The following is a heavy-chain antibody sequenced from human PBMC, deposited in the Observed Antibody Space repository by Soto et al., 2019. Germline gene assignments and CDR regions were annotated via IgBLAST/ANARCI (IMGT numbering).Heavy chain of an antibody. CDR1: GFTVSTKY. CDR2: IYSGGST. CDR3: ARDPWAADY. V-gene: IGHV3-66*01. J-gene: IGHJ4*02. Sequence: PWGSLSLSCAASGFTVSTKYMSWVRQAPGKGLEWVSVIYSGGSTFYADSVRGRFTISRDNSKNTVNLQMNSLRAEDTAVYYCARDPWAADYWGQGTLVTVSS. D-gene: IGHD3-16*01.